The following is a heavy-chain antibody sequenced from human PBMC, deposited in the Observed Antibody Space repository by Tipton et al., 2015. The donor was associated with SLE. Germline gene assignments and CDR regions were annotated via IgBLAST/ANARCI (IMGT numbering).Heavy chain of an antibody. CDR3: ARGPGWDFFDH. Sequence: TLSLTCTVSGGSISRGSYFWTWIRQPAGKGLEWIGRVYISGDTNYNPSLKSRVTISVDTSKNQFTLKLSSVTAADTAVYFCARGPGWDFFDHWGQGALVTVSS. J-gene: IGHJ4*02. V-gene: IGHV4-61*02. CDR2: VYISGDT. CDR1: GGSISRGSYF. D-gene: IGHD3-16*01.